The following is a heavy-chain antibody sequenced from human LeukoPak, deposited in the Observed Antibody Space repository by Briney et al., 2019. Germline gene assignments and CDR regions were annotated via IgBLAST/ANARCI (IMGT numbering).Heavy chain of an antibody. D-gene: IGHD1-26*01. J-gene: IGHJ6*02. V-gene: IGHV4-34*01. Sequence: SETLSLTCAVYGGSFSGCYWSWIRQPPGKGLEWIGEINHSGSTNYNPSLKSRVTISVDTSKNQFSLKLSSVTAADTAVYYCASRIVGATPSLYYYGMDVWGQGTTVTVSS. CDR3: ASRIVGATPSLYYYGMDV. CDR2: INHSGST. CDR1: GGSFSGCY.